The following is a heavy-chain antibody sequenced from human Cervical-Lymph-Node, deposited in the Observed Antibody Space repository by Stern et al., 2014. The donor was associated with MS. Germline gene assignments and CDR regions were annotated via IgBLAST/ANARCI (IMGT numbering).Heavy chain of an antibody. Sequence: VQLVESEGGVVQPGRSLRLSCVASGFTFSNYAMHWVRQAPGKGLEWGAIISYGGSDKYYADSVKGRFTISRDNSKNTLYLQMNSLRAEDTAVYYCAREHYYDSTVYYPLFDCWGQGTLVTVSS. D-gene: IGHD3-22*01. J-gene: IGHJ4*02. CDR3: AREHYYDSTVYYPLFDC. V-gene: IGHV3-30-3*01. CDR2: ISYGGSDK. CDR1: GFTFSNYA.